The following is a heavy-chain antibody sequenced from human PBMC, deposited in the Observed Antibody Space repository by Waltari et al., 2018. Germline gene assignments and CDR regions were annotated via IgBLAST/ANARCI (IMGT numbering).Heavy chain of an antibody. CDR3: ARDTPGYCSGGSPGAFDI. D-gene: IGHD2-15*01. V-gene: IGHV3-11*04. Sequence: VQLVESGGGLVKPGGSLRLSCAASGFTFSDYYMNWVRQAPGKGLEWVSSISSSSTIDYADSVKGRFTISRDNAKNSLYLQMNSLRAEDTAVYYCARDTPGYCSGGSPGAFDIWGQGTMVTVSS. CDR1: GFTFSDYY. CDR2: ISSSSTI. J-gene: IGHJ3*02.